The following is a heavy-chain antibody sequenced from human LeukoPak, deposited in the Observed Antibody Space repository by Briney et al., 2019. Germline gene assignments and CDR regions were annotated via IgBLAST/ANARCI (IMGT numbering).Heavy chain of an antibody. CDR1: GGSISSSSYY. CDR3: ARDDYRYGMDV. D-gene: IGHD4-11*01. J-gene: IGHJ6*02. CDR2: IYYSGST. Sequence: PSETLSLTCTVSGGSISSSSYYWGWIRQPPGKGLEWIGSIYYSGSTYYNPSLKSRVTISVDTSKNQFSLKLSSVTAADTAVYYCARDDYRYGMDVWGQGTTVTVSS. V-gene: IGHV4-39*02.